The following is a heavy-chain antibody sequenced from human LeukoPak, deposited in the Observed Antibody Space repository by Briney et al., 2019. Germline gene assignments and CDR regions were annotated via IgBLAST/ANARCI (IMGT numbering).Heavy chain of an antibody. Sequence: GGSLRLSCAASGFTFSNYAMSWVRQAPGKGLEWVSAISGSGGNTYYADSVKGRFTISRDNSKNTLYLQMNSLGDEDTAVYYCARGDSSGYPYYFDYWGQGTLVTVSS. CDR3: ARGDSSGYPYYFDY. D-gene: IGHD3-22*01. V-gene: IGHV3-23*01. CDR1: GFTFSNYA. J-gene: IGHJ4*02. CDR2: ISGSGGNT.